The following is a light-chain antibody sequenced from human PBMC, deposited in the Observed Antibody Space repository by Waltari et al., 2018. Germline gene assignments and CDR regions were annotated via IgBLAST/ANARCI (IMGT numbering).Light chain of an antibody. CDR2: KDN. CDR1: SGSINSKY. CDR3: QSADTNFKVY. Sequence: VFTQPHSVSGSPGQTVTISCTRSSGSINSKYVQWYQQRPGSAPTTVIYKDNRRPSGVPVRCSGSIAMCSNAASLAISGLKSDDEADDYCQSADTNFKVYFGGGTRLTVL. V-gene: IGLV6-57*03. J-gene: IGLJ7*01.